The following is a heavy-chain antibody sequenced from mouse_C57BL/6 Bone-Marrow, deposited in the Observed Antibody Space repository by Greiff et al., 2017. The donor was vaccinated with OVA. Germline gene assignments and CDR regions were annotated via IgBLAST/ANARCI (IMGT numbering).Heavy chain of an antibody. D-gene: IGHD1-1*01. CDR3: ARPPYYYGSSGWYFDV. V-gene: IGHV1-64*01. Sequence: QVHVKQPGAELVKPGASVKLSCKASGYTFTSYWMHWAKQRPGQGLEWIGMIHPNSGSTNYNEKFKSKATLTVDKSSSTAYMQLSSLTSEDSAVYYCARPPYYYGSSGWYFDVWGTGTTVTVSS. CDR1: GYTFTSYW. CDR2: IHPNSGST. J-gene: IGHJ1*03.